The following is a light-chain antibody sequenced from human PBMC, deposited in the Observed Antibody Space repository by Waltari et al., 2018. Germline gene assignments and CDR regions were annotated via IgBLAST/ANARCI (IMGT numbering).Light chain of an antibody. CDR1: SSTVGGNP. J-gene: IGLJ3*02. Sequence: QSVLTQPPSASGAPGQRVTISCSASSSTVGGNPVSWYQQLPGTAPKLLIRNNNRRPSGFPKRFSGSKSGTSASLAISGLQSEDEAYYYCASWDDTLNGPVFGGGTNLTVL. CDR3: ASWDDTLNGPV. CDR2: NNN. V-gene: IGLV1-44*01.